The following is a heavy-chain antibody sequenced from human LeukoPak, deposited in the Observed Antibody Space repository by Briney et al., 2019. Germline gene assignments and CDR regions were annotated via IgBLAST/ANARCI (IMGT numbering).Heavy chain of an antibody. Sequence: GGSLRLSCAASGFTFSSYAMHWVRQAPGKGLEWVAVISYDGSNKYYADSVKGRFTISRDNSKNTLYLQMNSLRAEDTAVYYCAREFIVVVPAAMGFGAFDIWGQGTMVTVSS. CDR1: GFTFSSYA. CDR3: AREFIVVVPAAMGFGAFDI. CDR2: ISYDGSNK. V-gene: IGHV3-30-3*01. J-gene: IGHJ3*02. D-gene: IGHD2-2*01.